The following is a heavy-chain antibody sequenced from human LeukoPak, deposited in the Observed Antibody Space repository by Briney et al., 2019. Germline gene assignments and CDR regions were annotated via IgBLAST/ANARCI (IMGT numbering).Heavy chain of an antibody. Sequence: GRSLRLSCAVSGFSIGSSWMSWVRQTPGKGLEWVADMNEDGSGTYYVDSVKGRFTVSRDNAQNSVYLQMNSLRVEDTGVYYCARDPAWGAIDYWGQGTLVTVSS. V-gene: IGHV3-7*01. D-gene: IGHD7-27*01. CDR1: GFSIGSSW. J-gene: IGHJ4*02. CDR3: ARDPAWGAIDY. CDR2: MNEDGSGT.